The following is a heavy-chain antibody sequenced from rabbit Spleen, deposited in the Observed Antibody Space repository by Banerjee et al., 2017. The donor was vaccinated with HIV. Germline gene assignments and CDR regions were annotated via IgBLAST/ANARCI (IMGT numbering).Heavy chain of an antibody. CDR3: ARDLVAVIGWNFNL. J-gene: IGHJ4*01. CDR2: INASTGKP. D-gene: IGHD1-1*01. Sequence: QEQLEESGGDLVKPEGSLTLTCTASGFSFSSNDYMCWVRQAPGKGLEWIACINASTGKPVYATWASGRFTISRTSSTTLTLRMTSLTAADRATYFCARDLVAVIGWNFNLWGPGTLVTVS. V-gene: IGHV1S45*01. CDR1: GFSFSSNDY.